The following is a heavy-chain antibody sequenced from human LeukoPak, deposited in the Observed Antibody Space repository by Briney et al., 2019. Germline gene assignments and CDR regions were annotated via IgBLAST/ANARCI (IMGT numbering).Heavy chain of an antibody. CDR2: INHSGST. CDR3: ARYRYYYGSGSYYNKYYFDY. D-gene: IGHD3-10*01. V-gene: IGHV4-34*01. J-gene: IGHJ4*02. CDR1: GGSFSGYY. Sequence: SETLSLTCAVYGGSFSGYYWSWIRQPPGKGLEWIGEINHSGSTYYNPSLKSRVTISVDTSKNQFSLKLSSVTAADTAVYYCARYRYYYGSGSYYNKYYFDYWGQGTLVTVSS.